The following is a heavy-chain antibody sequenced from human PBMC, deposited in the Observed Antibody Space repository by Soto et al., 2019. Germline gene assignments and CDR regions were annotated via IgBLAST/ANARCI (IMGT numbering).Heavy chain of an antibody. CDR1: GGTFSSYA. V-gene: IGHV1-69*06. CDR3: AREIPRATHFDY. J-gene: IGHJ4*02. Sequence: SVKVSCKASGGTFSSYAISWVRQAPGQGLEWMGGIIPIFGTANYAQKFQGRVTITADKSTSTAHMELSSLRSEDTAVYYCAREIPRATHFDYWGQGTLVTVS. CDR2: IIPIFGTA.